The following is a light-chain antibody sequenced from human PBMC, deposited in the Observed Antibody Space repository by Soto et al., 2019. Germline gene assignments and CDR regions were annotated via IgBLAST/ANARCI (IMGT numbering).Light chain of an antibody. J-gene: IGKJ1*01. Sequence: EMVLTQSPGTLSLSPGESATLSCRASQGGFGKYLAWYQQTPGQAPRLLIYSASKRAPGTPDRFTGSGSGTDFTLRINSLEPEAFAVYSCHQYGRAPWPVGQGTKVEIK. CDR3: HQYGRAPWP. V-gene: IGKV3-20*01. CDR2: SAS. CDR1: QGGFGKY.